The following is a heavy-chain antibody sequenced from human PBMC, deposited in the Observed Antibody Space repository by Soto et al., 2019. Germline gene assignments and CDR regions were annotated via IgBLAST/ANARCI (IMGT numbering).Heavy chain of an antibody. J-gene: IGHJ3*01. V-gene: IGHV3-53*01. CDR3: ATWHEREHAYDV. CDR1: GLTISGKKY. Sequence: GGSLRLSCAAFGLTISGKKYVAWVRQAPGKGLEWVSALYDVDGSFYADSVKGRFTTSSDSSKTTVYLQMNDLRPDDTAVYYCATWHEREHAYDVWGQGTTVTVS. D-gene: IGHD1-1*01. CDR2: LYDVDGS.